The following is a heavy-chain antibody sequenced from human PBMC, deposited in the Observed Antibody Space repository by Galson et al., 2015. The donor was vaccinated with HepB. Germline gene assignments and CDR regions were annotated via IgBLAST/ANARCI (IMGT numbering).Heavy chain of an antibody. CDR3: TTAFPSPPP. Sequence: SLRLSCAASGFTVSSNYMSWVRQAPGKGLEWVSVIYSGGSTYYADSVKGRFTISRDNSKNTLYLQMNSLKTEDKAVYYCTTAFPSPPPWGQGTLVTVSS. V-gene: IGHV3-53*01. CDR1: GFTVSSNY. J-gene: IGHJ5*02. CDR2: IYSGGST.